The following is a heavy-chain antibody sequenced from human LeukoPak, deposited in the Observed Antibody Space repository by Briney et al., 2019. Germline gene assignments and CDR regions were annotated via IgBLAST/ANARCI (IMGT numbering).Heavy chain of an antibody. CDR2: ISGSGGST. CDR3: AKEEDSRHY. J-gene: IGHJ4*02. Sequence: SGGSLRLSCAASGFTFSSYAMSWVRQAPGKGLEWVSAISGSGGSTYYADSVKGWFIISRDNSKNTLYLKMNSLRAEDTAVYYCAKEEDSRHYWGQGTLATVSS. CDR1: GFTFSSYA. V-gene: IGHV3-23*01. D-gene: IGHD2-15*01.